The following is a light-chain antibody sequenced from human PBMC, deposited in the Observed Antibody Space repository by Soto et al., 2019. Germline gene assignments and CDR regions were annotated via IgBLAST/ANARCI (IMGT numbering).Light chain of an antibody. CDR1: SSDVGGYKF. V-gene: IGLV2-11*01. J-gene: IGLJ1*01. CDR2: DVS. CDR3: CSYAGSYTYV. Sequence: QSALTQPRSVSGSPGQSVTISCTGTSSDVGGYKFVSWYQQHPGKAPKLMIYDVSKRPSGVPDRFSGSKSGNTASLTISGLQAEDEADYYCCSYAGSYTYVFGTGNKVTVL.